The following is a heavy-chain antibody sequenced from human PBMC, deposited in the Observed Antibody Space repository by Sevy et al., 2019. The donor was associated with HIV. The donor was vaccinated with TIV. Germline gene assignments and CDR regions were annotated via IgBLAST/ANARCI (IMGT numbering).Heavy chain of an antibody. D-gene: IGHD3-22*01. Sequence: GGSLRLSCAASGFTFSSYAMSWVRQAPRKGLEWVSAISGSGGSTYYADSVKGRFTISRDNSKNTLYLQMNSLRAEDTAVYYCAKDFYPDYYDSSGFTSAGWFDPWGQGTLVTVSS. CDR2: ISGSGGST. CDR1: GFTFSSYA. CDR3: AKDFYPDYYDSSGFTSAGWFDP. V-gene: IGHV3-23*01. J-gene: IGHJ5*02.